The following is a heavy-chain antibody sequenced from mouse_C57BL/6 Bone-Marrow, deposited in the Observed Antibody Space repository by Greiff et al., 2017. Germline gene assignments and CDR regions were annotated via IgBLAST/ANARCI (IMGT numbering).Heavy chain of an antibody. J-gene: IGHJ3*01. D-gene: IGHD1-1*01. CDR2: IDPSDSYT. CDR1: GYTFTSYW. V-gene: IGHV1-69*01. CDR3: ARDYYGSSFWCAY. Sequence: VQLQQPGAELVMPGASVKLSCKASGYTFTSYWMHWVKQRPGQGLEWIGEIDPSDSYTNYNQKFKGKSTLTVDKSSSTAYMQLSRLTSEDSAVYYGARDYYGSSFWCAYWGQGTMVTVSA.